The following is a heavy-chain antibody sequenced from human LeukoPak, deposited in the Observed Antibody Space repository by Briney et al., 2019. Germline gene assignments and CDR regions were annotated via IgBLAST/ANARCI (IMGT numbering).Heavy chain of an antibody. CDR1: GFTFSSSW. CDR3: ARDMYGGTDY. Sequence: PGGSLRLFCAASGFTFSSSWMSWVRQAPGKGLEWAANIKQDGTEKYYVDSVNGRFTISRDNAKNSLYLQMNSLRAEDTAVYYCARDMYGGTDYWGQGTLVTVSS. J-gene: IGHJ4*02. V-gene: IGHV3-7*01. CDR2: IKQDGTEK. D-gene: IGHD2-8*01.